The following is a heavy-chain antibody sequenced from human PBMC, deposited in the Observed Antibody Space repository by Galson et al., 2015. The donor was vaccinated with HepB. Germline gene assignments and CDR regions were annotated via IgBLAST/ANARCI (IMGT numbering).Heavy chain of an antibody. Sequence: SCKASGGTFSSYAMSWVRQAPGKRLEWVANMKHDGSEKYYVDSVKGRFTISRDNAQNSLYLQMTSLRAEDTAVYYCAKDTDGFFDYWGQGTLVTVSS. CDR3: AKDTDGFFDY. CDR2: MKHDGSEK. V-gene: IGHV3-7*03. J-gene: IGHJ4*02. CDR1: GGTFSSYA.